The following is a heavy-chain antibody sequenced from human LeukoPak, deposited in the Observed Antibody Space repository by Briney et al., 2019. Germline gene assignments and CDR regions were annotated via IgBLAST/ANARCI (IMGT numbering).Heavy chain of an antibody. V-gene: IGHV3-30*18. CDR2: ISTDGSKK. D-gene: IGHD5-18*01. CDR1: GFTFSSYG. Sequence: GGSLRLSCAASGFTFSSYGMHWVRQAPGKGLDWVAVISTDGSKKYYADSVKGRFTISRDNSKNTLSLQVSSLRTEDTAVYYCAKDRYSYAFEYSDSWGQGTLVTVSS. CDR3: AKDRYSYAFEYSDS. J-gene: IGHJ4*02.